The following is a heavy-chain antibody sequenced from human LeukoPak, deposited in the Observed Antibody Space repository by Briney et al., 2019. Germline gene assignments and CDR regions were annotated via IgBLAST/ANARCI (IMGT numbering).Heavy chain of an antibody. CDR3: ARDYYDSSGYQYHDY. Sequence: SETLSLTCTVSGGSISSYYWSWIRQPPGKGLEWIGYIYYSGSTNYNPSLKSRVTISVDTSKNQFSLKLSSVTAADTAVYYCARDYYDSSGYQYHDYWGQGTLVTVSS. J-gene: IGHJ4*02. CDR1: GGSISSYY. D-gene: IGHD3-22*01. V-gene: IGHV4-59*12. CDR2: IYYSGST.